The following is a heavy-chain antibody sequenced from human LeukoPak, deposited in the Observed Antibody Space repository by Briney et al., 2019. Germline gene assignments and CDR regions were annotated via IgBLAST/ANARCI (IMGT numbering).Heavy chain of an antibody. J-gene: IGHJ4*02. V-gene: IGHV4-59*01. CDR1: GGSISSYY. Sequence: SETLSLTCTVSGGSISSYYWSWIRQPPGKGLEWIGYIYYSGSTNYNPSLKSRVTISVDTSKNQFSLKLSSVTAADTAVYYWARSVLRFLEWPFDYWGQGTLVTVSS. D-gene: IGHD3-3*01. CDR3: ARSVLRFLEWPFDY. CDR2: IYYSGST.